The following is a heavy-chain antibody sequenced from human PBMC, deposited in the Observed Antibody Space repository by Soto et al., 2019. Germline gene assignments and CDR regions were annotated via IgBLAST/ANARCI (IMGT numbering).Heavy chain of an antibody. V-gene: IGHV1-18*01. CDR3: ARDGKGEILWFGELLALDY. D-gene: IGHD3-10*01. J-gene: IGHJ4*02. CDR2: ISAYNGNT. CDR1: GYTFTSYG. Sequence: XSVKVSCKASGYTFTSYGIIWVRQAPGQGLEWMGWISAYNGNTNYAQKLQGRVTMTTDTSTSTAYMELRSLRSDDTAMYYCARDGKGEILWFGELLALDYWGQGTLVT.